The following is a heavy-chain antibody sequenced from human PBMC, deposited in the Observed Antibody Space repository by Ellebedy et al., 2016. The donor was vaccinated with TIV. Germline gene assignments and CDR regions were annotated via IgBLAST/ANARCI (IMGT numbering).Heavy chain of an antibody. CDR3: ARLRPTGVGGRGYFDF. CDR2: LEDSGSS. D-gene: IGHD7-27*01. Sequence: MPSETLSLTCTVSGGSISSYYCSWIRQPPGKVLEWIGSLEDSGSSYYNPSLQGRVTISVDTSKNHFSLHLSSVAATDAAVYYCARLRPTGVGGRGYFDFWGQGSLVTVSS. V-gene: IGHV4-59*08. J-gene: IGHJ4*02. CDR1: GGSISSYY.